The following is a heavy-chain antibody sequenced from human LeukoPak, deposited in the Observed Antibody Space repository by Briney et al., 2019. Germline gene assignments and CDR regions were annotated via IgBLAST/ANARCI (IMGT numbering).Heavy chain of an antibody. D-gene: IGHD6-13*01. CDR3: ARGGFFIEGYSSSWYPSDY. V-gene: IGHV1-18*01. CDR1: GYTFTSYG. Sequence: ASVKVSCKASGYTFTSYGISWVRQAPGQGLEWMGWISAYNGNTNYAQKLQGRVTMTTDTSTSTAFMELRSLRSDDTAVYYCARGGFFIEGYSSSWYPSDYWGQGTLVTVSS. CDR2: ISAYNGNT. J-gene: IGHJ4*02.